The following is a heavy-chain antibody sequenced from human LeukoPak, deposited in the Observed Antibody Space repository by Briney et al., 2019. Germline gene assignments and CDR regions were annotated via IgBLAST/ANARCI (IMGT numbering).Heavy chain of an antibody. J-gene: IGHJ6*03. V-gene: IGHV3-7*01. CDR3: TRDSAARDYYYYYMDV. Sequence: GGSLRLSCAASGFTFSSYWMSWVRQAPGKGLEWVANIKQDGSEKYYVDSVKGRFTISRDNAKNSLYLQMNSLRAEDTAVYYCTRDSAARDYYYYYMDVWGKGTTVTVSS. CDR1: GFTFSSYW. CDR2: IKQDGSEK. D-gene: IGHD6-6*01.